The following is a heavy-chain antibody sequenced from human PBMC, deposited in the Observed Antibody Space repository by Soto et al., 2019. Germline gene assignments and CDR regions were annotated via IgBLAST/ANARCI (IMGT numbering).Heavy chain of an antibody. Sequence: EVQLLESGGGLVQPGGSLRLSCAASGFTLSGYVMSWVRQAPGKGLEWVSGISGSGDHIFYADSVRGRFTISRDNSKNTLYRQMNSVRAEDTAVYYCSKRSTTFDNWGQGTLVTVSS. CDR2: ISGSGDHI. J-gene: IGHJ4*02. CDR3: SKRSTTFDN. CDR1: GFTLSGYV. V-gene: IGHV3-23*01.